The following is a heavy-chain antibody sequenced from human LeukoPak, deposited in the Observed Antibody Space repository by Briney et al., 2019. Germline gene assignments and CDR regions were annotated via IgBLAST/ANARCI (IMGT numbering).Heavy chain of an antibody. CDR2: INHSGST. CDR3: ARDTYYDFWSGYYLHYFDY. D-gene: IGHD3-3*01. J-gene: IGHJ4*02. Sequence: SETLSLTCAVYGGSSCGYYWSWIRHPPGKGLEWIGEINHSGSTNYNPSLKSRVTISVDTSKNQFSLKLSSVTAADTAVYYCARDTYYDFWSGYYLHYFDYWGQGTLVTVSS. V-gene: IGHV4-34*01. CDR1: GGSSCGYY.